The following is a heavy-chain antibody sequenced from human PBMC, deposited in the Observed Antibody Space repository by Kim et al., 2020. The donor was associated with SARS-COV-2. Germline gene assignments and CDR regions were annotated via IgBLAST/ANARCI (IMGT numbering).Heavy chain of an antibody. Sequence: GGSLRLSCAASGFIFNNYGMHWVRQAPGKGLEWVAFISCNGSNKHYLDSLKGRFTISRDYSKNTLYLQMNSLTAEDTAVYYCAKQGYIWDLSTYDGMDLWGRRPAVTV. CDR2: ISCNGSNK. J-gene: IGHJ6*01. V-gene: IGHV3-30*18. D-gene: IGHD5-12*01. CDR3: AKQGYIWDLSTYDGMDL. CDR1: GFIFNNYG.